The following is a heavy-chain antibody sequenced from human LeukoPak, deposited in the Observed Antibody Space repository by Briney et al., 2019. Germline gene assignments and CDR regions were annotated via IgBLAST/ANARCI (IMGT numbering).Heavy chain of an antibody. CDR3: ARDTYYYDSSGYVDY. Sequence: AASVKVSCKASGYTFTSYGISWVRQAPGQGLEWMGWISAYNGNTNYAQKLQGRVTMTTDTSTSTAYMELRSLRSDDTAVYYCARDTYYYDSSGYVDYWGQGTLVNVSS. D-gene: IGHD3-22*01. CDR2: ISAYNGNT. J-gene: IGHJ4*02. V-gene: IGHV1-18*01. CDR1: GYTFTSYG.